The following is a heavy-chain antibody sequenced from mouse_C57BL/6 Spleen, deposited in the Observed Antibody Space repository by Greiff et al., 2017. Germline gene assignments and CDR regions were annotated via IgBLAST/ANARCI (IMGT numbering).Heavy chain of an antibody. CDR1: GYTFTDYY. CDR3: ARDYYGSFPYFDY. CDR2: INPYNGGT. V-gene: IGHV1-19*01. D-gene: IGHD1-1*01. Sequence: VQLQQSGPVLVKPGASVKMSCKASGYTFTDYYMNWVKQSHGKSLEWIGVINPYNGGTSYNQKFKGKATLTVDKSSSTAYMELNSLTSEDSAVYYCARDYYGSFPYFDYWGQGTTLTVSS. J-gene: IGHJ2*01.